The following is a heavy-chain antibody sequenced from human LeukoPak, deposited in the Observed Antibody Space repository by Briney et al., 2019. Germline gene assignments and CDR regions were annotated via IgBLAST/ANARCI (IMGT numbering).Heavy chain of an antibody. D-gene: IGHD4-23*01. J-gene: IGHJ5*02. CDR2: IYYSGST. CDR3: ARIGKGNWFDP. V-gene: IGHV4-59*12. Sequence: SETLSLTCTVSGGSISSYYWSWIRQPPGKGLEWIGYIYYSGSTYYNPSLKSRVTISVDRSKNQFSLKLSSVTAADTAVYYCARIGKGNWFDPWGQGTLVTVSS. CDR1: GGSISSYY.